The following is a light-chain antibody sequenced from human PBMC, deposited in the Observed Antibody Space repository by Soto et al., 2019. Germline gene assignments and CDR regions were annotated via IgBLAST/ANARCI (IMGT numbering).Light chain of an antibody. V-gene: IGKV3-20*01. Sequence: EIVLTQSPGTLSLSPGERATLSCRASQSVGSSYLAWYQQKPGQAPRLLISGASTRATGIPDRFSGSGSGTDSTLTISRLEPEDFAVYYCQQYGGSPLTFGGGTKVEI. CDR3: QQYGGSPLT. J-gene: IGKJ4*01. CDR1: QSVGSSY. CDR2: GAS.